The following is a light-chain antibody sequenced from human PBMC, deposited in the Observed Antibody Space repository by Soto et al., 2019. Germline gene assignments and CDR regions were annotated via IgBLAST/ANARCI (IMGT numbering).Light chain of an antibody. J-gene: IGKJ2*01. CDR2: GAS. Sequence: EIVMTQSPATLSLSPGERATLSCRASQSVSSNLAWYQHKPGQAPTLLIYGASARATGIPARFSGSGSGTEFTLTISSLQSEDFAVYYCQHYNNWPFTFGQGTKLEIK. CDR1: QSVSSN. V-gene: IGKV3-15*01. CDR3: QHYNNWPFT.